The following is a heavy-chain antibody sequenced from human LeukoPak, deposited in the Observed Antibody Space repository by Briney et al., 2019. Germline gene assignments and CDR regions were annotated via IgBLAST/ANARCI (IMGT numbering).Heavy chain of an antibody. CDR3: ATVTVSMVRGVITIKYYFDY. D-gene: IGHD3-10*01. CDR2: FDPEDGET. CDR1: GGTFSSYA. V-gene: IGHV1-24*01. Sequence: ASVKVSCKASGGTFSSYAISWVRQAPGQGLEWMGGFDPEDGETIYAQKFQGRVTMTEDTSTDTAYMELSSLRSEDTAVYYCATVTVSMVRGVITIKYYFDYWGQGTLVTVSS. J-gene: IGHJ4*02.